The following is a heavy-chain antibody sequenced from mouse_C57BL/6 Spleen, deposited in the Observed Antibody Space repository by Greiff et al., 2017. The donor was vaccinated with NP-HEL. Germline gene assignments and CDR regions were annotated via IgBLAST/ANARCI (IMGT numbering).Heavy chain of an antibody. D-gene: IGHD2-4*01. CDR1: GYTFTSYW. J-gene: IGHJ2*01. CDR3: ARRPIYYDYDNYFDY. Sequence: VQLQQSGAELVKPGASVKMSCTASGYTFTSYWITWVRQRPGQGLEWIADIYPGSGSTNYHEKFKSKATLTVDTSSSTAYLQLSSLTSEDSAVYYCARRPIYYDYDNYFDYWGQGTTLTVSS. CDR2: IYPGSGST. V-gene: IGHV1-55*01.